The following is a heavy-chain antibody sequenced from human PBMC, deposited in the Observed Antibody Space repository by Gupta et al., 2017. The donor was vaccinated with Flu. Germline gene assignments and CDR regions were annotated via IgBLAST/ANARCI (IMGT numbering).Heavy chain of an antibody. D-gene: IGHD3-22*01. V-gene: IGHV3-11*01. J-gene: IGHJ4*02. CDR2: SSGGDTTV. Sequence: MSWFRQAPGKGLEWVAYSSGGDTTVHYADSVKGRFTISRDIAKNSLNLQMDWLRAEDSAVYFCARDHSYGSAGYYYLHWGQGTLVTVSS. CDR3: ARDHSYGSAGYYYLH.